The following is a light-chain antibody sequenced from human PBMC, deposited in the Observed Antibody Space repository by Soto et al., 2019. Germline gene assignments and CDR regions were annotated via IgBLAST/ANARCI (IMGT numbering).Light chain of an antibody. Sequence: QSALTQPASVSGSPGQSITISCTGISSDGDDYKDVSWYQQHPGKAPKLMIYEVTYRPSGVSNRFSGSKSGNTASLTIPGLQAEDEADYYCSSYTSTSTVFGTGTKVTVL. J-gene: IGLJ1*01. CDR3: SSYTSTSTV. CDR2: EVT. CDR1: SSDGDDYKD. V-gene: IGLV2-14*01.